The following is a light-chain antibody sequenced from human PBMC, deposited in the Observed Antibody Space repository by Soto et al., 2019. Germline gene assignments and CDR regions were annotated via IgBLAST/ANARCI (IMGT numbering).Light chain of an antibody. CDR2: GTS. J-gene: IGKJ1*01. Sequence: EIVMTQSPATLSVSPGERATLSCRASQSVSSNLAWYQQKPGQSPRLLIYGTSTRATGIPARFSGSGSGTEFTLTISSLQSEDFAVYYCHQYNFWPTFGQGTTVESK. V-gene: IGKV3-15*01. CDR1: QSVSSN. CDR3: HQYNFWPT.